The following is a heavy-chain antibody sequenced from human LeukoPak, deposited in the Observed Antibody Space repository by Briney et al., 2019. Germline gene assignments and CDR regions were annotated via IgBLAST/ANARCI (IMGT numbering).Heavy chain of an antibody. CDR3: ARCRSYDSSGYCDAVDI. V-gene: IGHV4-59*01. CDR2: IYNTGNP. J-gene: IGHJ3*02. Sequence: PSETLSLTCAVYGGSFSGYYWTWIRQPPGKGLEWIGHIYNTGNPKYNPSLQSRVTILVDKSKNQFSLNLNSVAAADTAIYYCARCRSYDSSGYCDAVDIWGQGTMVTVSS. D-gene: IGHD3-22*01. CDR1: GGSFSGYY.